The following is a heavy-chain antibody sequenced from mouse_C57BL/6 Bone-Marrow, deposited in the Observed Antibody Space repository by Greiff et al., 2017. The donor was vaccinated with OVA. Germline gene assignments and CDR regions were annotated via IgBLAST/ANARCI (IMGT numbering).Heavy chain of an antibody. V-gene: IGHV14-4*01. CDR1: GFNIKDDY. Sequence: VQLKQSGAELVRPGASVKLSCTASGFNIKDDYMHWVKQRPEQGLEWIGWIYPENGDTEYASKFQGKATITADTSSNTAYLQLSSLTSEDTAVYYCTPILGAMDYWGQGTSVTVSS. D-gene: IGHD6-5*01. CDR2: IYPENGDT. J-gene: IGHJ4*01. CDR3: TPILGAMDY.